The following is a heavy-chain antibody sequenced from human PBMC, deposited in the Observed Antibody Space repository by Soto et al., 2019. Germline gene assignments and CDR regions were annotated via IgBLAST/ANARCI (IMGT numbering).Heavy chain of an antibody. CDR3: ARAQTAGDFDY. CDR2: IYYSGST. J-gene: IGHJ4*02. V-gene: IGHV4-59*06. Sequence: PSETLSLTCTVSGGSISSYYWSWIRQHPGKGLEWIGYIYYSGSTYYNPSLKSRVTISVDTSKNQFSLKLSSVTAADTAVYCARAQTAGDFDYWGQGTLVTVSS. D-gene: IGHD3-10*01. CDR1: GGSISSYY.